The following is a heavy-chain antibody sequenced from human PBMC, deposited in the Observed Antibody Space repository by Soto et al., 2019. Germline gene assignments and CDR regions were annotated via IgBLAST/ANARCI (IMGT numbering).Heavy chain of an antibody. Sequence: QVQLQQWGAGLLKPSETLSLTCAVYGGSFSGYYWSWIRQPPGKGLEWIGEINHSGSTNYNPSLKSRVTISVDTSKNQFFLKLSSVTAADTAVYYCARGSTVYGGGYNWFDPWGQGTLVTVSS. V-gene: IGHV4-34*01. D-gene: IGHD4-17*01. CDR1: GGSFSGYY. CDR3: ARGSTVYGGGYNWFDP. CDR2: INHSGST. J-gene: IGHJ5*02.